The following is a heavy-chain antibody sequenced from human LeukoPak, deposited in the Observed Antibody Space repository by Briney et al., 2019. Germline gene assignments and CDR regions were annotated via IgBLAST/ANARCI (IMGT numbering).Heavy chain of an antibody. Sequence: PSETLSLTCAVYGGSFSGYYWSWIRQPPGKGLEWIGEINHSGSTNYNPSLKSRVTISVDTSKNQFSLKLSSVTAADTAVYYCARGDRIAAAGTSLWLDPWGQGTLVTVSS. CDR1: GGSFSGYY. CDR3: ARGDRIAAAGTSLWLDP. J-gene: IGHJ5*02. CDR2: INHSGST. D-gene: IGHD6-13*01. V-gene: IGHV4-34*01.